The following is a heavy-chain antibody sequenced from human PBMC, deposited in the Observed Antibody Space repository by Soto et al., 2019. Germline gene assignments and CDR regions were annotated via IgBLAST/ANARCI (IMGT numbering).Heavy chain of an antibody. CDR3: ARDGRSGYCSGGRCPLWAKYYQH. D-gene: IGHD2-15*01. CDR1: GGSISSYY. V-gene: IGHV4-4*07. CDR2: IYSSGST. J-gene: IGHJ1*01. Sequence: QVQLQESGPGLVKPSETLSLTCIVSGGSISSYYWSWIRQPAGKGLEWIGRIYSSGSTNYNPSLKSRVTLSVDTSKNQFSLKLASVTAADTAVYYCARDGRSGYCSGGRCPLWAKYYQHWGQGTLVTVSS.